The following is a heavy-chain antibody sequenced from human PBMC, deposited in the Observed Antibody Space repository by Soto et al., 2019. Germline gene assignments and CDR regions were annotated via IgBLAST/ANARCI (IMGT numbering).Heavy chain of an antibody. V-gene: IGHV6-1*01. CDR1: GDSVSSNSAA. J-gene: IGHJ3*02. D-gene: IGHD3-9*01. CDR3: ARDYDILTGYYPPAFDI. CDR2: TYYRSKWYN. Sequence: PSQTLSLTCAISGDSVSSNSAAWNWIRQSPSRGLEWLGRTYYRSKWYNDYAVSVKSRITINPDTSKNQFSLQLNSVTPEDTAVYYCARDYDILTGYYPPAFDIWGQGTMVTVSS.